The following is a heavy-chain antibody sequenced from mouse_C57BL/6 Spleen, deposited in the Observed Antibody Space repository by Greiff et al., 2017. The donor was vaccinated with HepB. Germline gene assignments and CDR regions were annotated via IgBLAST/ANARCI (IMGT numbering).Heavy chain of an antibody. CDR3: ARGSLKSYYFDY. D-gene: IGHD6-1*01. J-gene: IGHJ2*01. V-gene: IGHV1-53*01. CDR2: INPSNGGT. Sequence: QVQLQQPGTDLVKPGASVKLSCKASGSPFTSSWMHWVKQRPGQGLEWIGNINPSNGGTNYNEKFKRKATLTVDKSSSTAYMQLSSLTSEDSAVYYCARGSLKSYYFDYWGQGTTLTVSS. CDR1: GSPFTSSW.